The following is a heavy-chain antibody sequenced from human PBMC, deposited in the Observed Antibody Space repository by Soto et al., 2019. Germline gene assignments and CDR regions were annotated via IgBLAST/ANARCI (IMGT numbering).Heavy chain of an antibody. J-gene: IGHJ4*02. Sequence: GGSLRLSCAASGFTFSSYAMHWVRQAPGKGLEWVAVISYDGSNKYYADSVKGRFTISRDNSKNTLYLQMNSLRAEDTAVYYCARAFVEQLNFDYWGQGTLVTVSS. CDR2: ISYDGSNK. V-gene: IGHV3-30-3*01. CDR3: ARAFVEQLNFDY. D-gene: IGHD6-6*01. CDR1: GFTFSSYA.